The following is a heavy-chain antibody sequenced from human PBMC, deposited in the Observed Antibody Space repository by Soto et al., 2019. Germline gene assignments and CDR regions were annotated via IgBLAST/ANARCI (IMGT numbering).Heavy chain of an antibody. V-gene: IGHV3-30-3*01. CDR3: ARVGRPHYVDY. J-gene: IGHJ4*02. CDR2: ISYDGSNK. CDR1: GFTFSSYA. Sequence: QVQLVESGGGVVQPGRSLRLSCAASGFTFSSYAMHWVRQAPGKGLEWVAVISYDGSNKYYADSVKGRFTISRDNSKNTLLLQMNSLRAEDTAVYYCARVGRPHYVDYWGQGTLVTVSS.